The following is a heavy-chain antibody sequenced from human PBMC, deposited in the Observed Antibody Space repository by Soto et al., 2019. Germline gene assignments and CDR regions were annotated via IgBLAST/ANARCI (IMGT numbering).Heavy chain of an antibody. V-gene: IGHV4-31*03. D-gene: IGHD2-2*01. Sequence: QVQLQESGPGLVKPSQTLSLTCTVSGGSISSGGYYWSWIRQHPGKGLEWIGYIYYSGSTYYNPSLKSRVTISVDTSKNQFSLKLSSVIAADTAVYYCARGTEQYQLLSDAFDIWGQGTMVTVSS. J-gene: IGHJ3*02. CDR2: IYYSGST. CDR1: GGSISSGGYY. CDR3: ARGTEQYQLLSDAFDI.